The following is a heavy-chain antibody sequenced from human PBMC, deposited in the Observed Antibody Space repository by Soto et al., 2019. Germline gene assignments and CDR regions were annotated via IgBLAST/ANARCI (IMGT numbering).Heavy chain of an antibody. Sequence: EVQLVESGGGLVQPGESLRLSCVASGFTFSYYWMHWVRQGPGKGLVWVSRIHSDGSSTTYADSVKGRFTISRDNAKNTLYVQMNSLRAEDTAVYYCARGDRGAFDIWGQGTVVTVSS. CDR2: IHSDGSST. CDR1: GFTFSYYW. J-gene: IGHJ3*02. CDR3: ARGDRGAFDI. V-gene: IGHV3-74*01. D-gene: IGHD1-26*01.